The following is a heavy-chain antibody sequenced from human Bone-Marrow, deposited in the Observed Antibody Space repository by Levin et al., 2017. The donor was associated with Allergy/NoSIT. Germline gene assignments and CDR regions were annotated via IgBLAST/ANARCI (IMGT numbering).Heavy chain of an antibody. CDR1: GFTFSNYA. V-gene: IGHV3-23*01. CDR3: AKDRVPVAGTGMDF. J-gene: IGHJ4*02. D-gene: IGHD2-2*01. Sequence: GESLKISCAASGFTFSNYAMSWVRQAPGKGLEWVSTISASGINTYYADSVRGRFTMSRDNSRNPLFLQMNSLRAEDTALYYCAKDRVPVAGTGMDFWGQGTLLTVSS. CDR2: ISASGINT.